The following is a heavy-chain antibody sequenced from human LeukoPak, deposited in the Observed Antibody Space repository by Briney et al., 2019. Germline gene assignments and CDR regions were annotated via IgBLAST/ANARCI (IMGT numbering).Heavy chain of an antibody. D-gene: IGHD2-21*02. J-gene: IGHJ3*02. CDR1: GYTFTSYD. V-gene: IGHV1-8*01. CDR2: MNPNSGNT. Sequence: ASVKVSCKASGYTFTSYDINWVRQATGQGLEWMGWMNPNSGNTGYAQKFQGRVTMTRNTSISTAYMELSSLRSEDTAVYYCAVAYCGGDCYSSYAFDIWGQGTMVTVSS. CDR3: AVAYCGGDCYSSYAFDI.